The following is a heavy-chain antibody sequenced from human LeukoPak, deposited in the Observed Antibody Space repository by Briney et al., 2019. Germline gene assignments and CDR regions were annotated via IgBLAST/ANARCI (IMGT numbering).Heavy chain of an antibody. D-gene: IGHD4-17*01. CDR3: VRDPMTTNYFDY. CDR2: IIPIFGTA. J-gene: IGHJ4*02. CDR1: GGTFSSDA. V-gene: IGHV1-69*05. Sequence: SVKVSCKASGGTFSSDAINWVRQAPGQRLEWMGRIIPIFGTAKYAQKFQGRVTITTDESTSTAYMELSSLRSEDTAVYYCVRDPMTTNYFDYWGQGTLVTVSS.